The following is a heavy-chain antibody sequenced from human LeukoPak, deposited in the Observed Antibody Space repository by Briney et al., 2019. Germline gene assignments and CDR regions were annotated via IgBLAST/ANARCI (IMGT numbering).Heavy chain of an antibody. CDR2: ISSSSNTI. J-gene: IGHJ3*02. CDR3: AKDLPYYYDSSGYSPYAFDI. Sequence: GGSLRLSCAASGFTFSSYSMNWVRQAPGRGLEWVSYISSSSNTIYYADSVKGRFTISRDNAKNSLYLQMNSLRAEDTAVYYCAKDLPYYYDSSGYSPYAFDIWGRGTMVTVSS. CDR1: GFTFSSYS. D-gene: IGHD3-22*01. V-gene: IGHV3-48*01.